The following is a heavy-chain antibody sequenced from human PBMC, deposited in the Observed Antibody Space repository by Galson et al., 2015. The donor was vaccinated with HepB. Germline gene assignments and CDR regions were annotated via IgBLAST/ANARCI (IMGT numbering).Heavy chain of an antibody. D-gene: IGHD3-10*01. Sequence: SLRLSCAASEFTFSSYWMNWVRQAPGKGLEWVANINPGGSENYSVSSQKGRFNISRDNAKNSLYLQMDSLSAEDTAVYYCARRISLVRGIITKPDYYYGMDVWGQGTTVTVAS. CDR1: EFTFSSYW. CDR2: INPGGSEN. J-gene: IGHJ6*02. V-gene: IGHV3-7*03. CDR3: ARRISLVRGIITKPDYYYGMDV.